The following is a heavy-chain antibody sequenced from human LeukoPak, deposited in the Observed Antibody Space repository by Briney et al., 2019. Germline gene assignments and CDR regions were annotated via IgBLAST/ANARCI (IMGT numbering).Heavy chain of an antibody. J-gene: IGHJ3*02. Sequence: SVKVSCKASGGTFSSYAISWVRQAPGQGLEWMGGIIPIFGTANYAQKFQGRVTITADKSTSTAHMELSSLRSEDTAVYYCARIDYGDYESGAFDIWGQGTMVTVSS. CDR2: IIPIFGTA. CDR3: ARIDYGDYESGAFDI. V-gene: IGHV1-69*06. CDR1: GGTFSSYA. D-gene: IGHD4-17*01.